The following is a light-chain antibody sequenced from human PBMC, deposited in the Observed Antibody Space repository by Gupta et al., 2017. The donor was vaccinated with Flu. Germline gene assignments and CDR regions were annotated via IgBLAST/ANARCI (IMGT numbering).Light chain of an antibody. CDR3: QQDSKGPIS. V-gene: IGKV3D-15*01. Sequence: ETVMTQSPVSLSASPAERVTLSCRASQSVGRNLAWYQQKPGRAPRLLIYGASTRAADIPARFSGSGSGTDFTLTIGSLQSEDFVVYCCQQDSKGPISFGGGTKVDIK. J-gene: IGKJ4*01. CDR1: QSVGRN. CDR2: GAS.